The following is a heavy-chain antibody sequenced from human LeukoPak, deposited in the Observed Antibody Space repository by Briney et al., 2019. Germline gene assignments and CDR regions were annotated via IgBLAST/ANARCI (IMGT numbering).Heavy chain of an antibody. V-gene: IGHV3-23*01. CDR2: ISGSGGST. CDR3: AKGLRGTGLGELSS. D-gene: IGHD3-10*01. J-gene: IGHJ4*02. Sequence: QPGGSLRLSCVASGFTFIAYDMNWVRQAPGKGLEWVSAISGSGGSTYYADSVKGRFTISRDNSKNTLYLQMNSLRAEDTAVYYCAKGLRGTGLGELSSWGQGTLVTVSS. CDR1: GFTFIAYD.